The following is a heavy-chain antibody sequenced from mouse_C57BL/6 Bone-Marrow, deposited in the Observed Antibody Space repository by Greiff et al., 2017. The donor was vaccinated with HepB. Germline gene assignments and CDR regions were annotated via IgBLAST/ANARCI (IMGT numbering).Heavy chain of an antibody. D-gene: IGHD1-2*01. Sequence: QVQLQQSGPELVKPGASVKISCKASGYAFSSSWMNWVKQRPGKGLEWIGRIYPGDGDTNYNGKFKGKATLTADKSSSTAYMQLSSLTSEDSAVYFCARSLRRGDYWGQGTTLTVSS. CDR3: ARSLRRGDY. CDR2: IYPGDGDT. CDR1: GYAFSSSW. V-gene: IGHV1-82*01. J-gene: IGHJ2*01.